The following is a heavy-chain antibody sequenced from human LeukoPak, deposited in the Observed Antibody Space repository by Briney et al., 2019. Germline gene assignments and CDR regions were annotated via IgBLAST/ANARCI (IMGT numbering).Heavy chain of an antibody. V-gene: IGHV4-59*08. Sequence: SSETLSLTCTVSGGSISSYYWSWIRQPPGKGLEWIGYIYYSGSTIYNPSLKSRVPISVDTSKNQFSLKLSSVTAADPAVFYWARHGYSSGWHFDYWGQGTLVTVSS. D-gene: IGHD6-19*01. CDR2: IYYSGST. J-gene: IGHJ4*02. CDR1: GGSISSYY. CDR3: ARHGYSSGWHFDY.